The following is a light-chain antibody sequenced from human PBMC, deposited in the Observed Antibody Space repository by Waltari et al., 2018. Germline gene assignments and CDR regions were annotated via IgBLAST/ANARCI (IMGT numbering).Light chain of an antibody. V-gene: IGKV1-9*01. CDR3: QHLHNYPLT. J-gene: IGKJ4*01. CDR1: QGISNY. CDR2: DVS. Sequence: LSASVGDRVTITCRASQGISNYFAWYQQKPGKVPKLLIYDVSTLQSGAPSRFSGSGSGTEFTLTISSLQPEDFATYYCQHLHNYPLTFGGGTKVEIK.